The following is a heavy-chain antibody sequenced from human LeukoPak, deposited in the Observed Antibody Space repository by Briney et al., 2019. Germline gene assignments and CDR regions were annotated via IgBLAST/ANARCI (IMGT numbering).Heavy chain of an antibody. CDR2: IYSGGST. J-gene: IGHJ4*02. V-gene: IGHV3-53*01. D-gene: IGHD2-15*01. CDR1: GFTIRNHW. Sequence: PGGSLRLSCEVSGFTIRNHWMSWVRQAPGKGLEWVSVIYSGGSTYYADSVKGRFTISRDNSKNTLYLQMNSLRAEDTAVYYCARANCYSECRTTEYYFDYWGQGTLVTVSS. CDR3: ARANCYSECRTTEYYFDY.